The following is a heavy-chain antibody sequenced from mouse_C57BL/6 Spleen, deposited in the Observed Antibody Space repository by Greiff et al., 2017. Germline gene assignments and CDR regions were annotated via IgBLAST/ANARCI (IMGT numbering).Heavy chain of an antibody. CDR1: GYTFTSYW. D-gene: IGHD2-5*01. J-gene: IGHJ2*01. CDR3: ARSGYSNYVLFDY. CDR2: IDPSDSET. Sequence: VQLQQPGAELVRPGSSVKLSCKASGYTFTSYWLHWVKQRPIQGLEWIGNIDPSDSETHYNQKFKDKATLTVDKSSSTAYMQLSSLTSEDSAVYYCARSGYSNYVLFDYWGQGTTLTVSS. V-gene: IGHV1-52*01.